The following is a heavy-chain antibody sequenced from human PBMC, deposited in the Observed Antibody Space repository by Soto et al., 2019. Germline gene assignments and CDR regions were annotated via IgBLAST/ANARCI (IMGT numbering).Heavy chain of an antibody. V-gene: IGHV3-7*01. J-gene: IGHJ4*02. Sequence: EVQLVESGGGLVQPGESLRLSCVVSGFTFSNYWMSWVLQAPGKGREWVARIKFYESNKQYVDSAKGRFTISRDNADNSLYLQRNSLRVEDKDLYYCARDSGSGSGNAVNHYFDYWGQGTLVTVSS. CDR3: ARDSGSGSGNAVNHYFDY. CDR1: GFTFSNYW. D-gene: IGHD3-10*01. CDR2: IKFYESNK.